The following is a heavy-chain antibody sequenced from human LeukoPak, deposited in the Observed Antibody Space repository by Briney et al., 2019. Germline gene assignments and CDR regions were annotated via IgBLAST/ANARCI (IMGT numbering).Heavy chain of an antibody. CDR1: GFTFSSYW. V-gene: IGHV3-7*03. D-gene: IGHD2-15*01. J-gene: IGHJ3*02. Sequence: GGSLRLSCAASGFTFSSYWMTRVRQAPGKGLEWVANIKQDGSDKNYVDSVKGRFTISRDNAKNSLYLQMNSLRAEDTAVYYCARDKGTRYCSGGSCYAIDAFDTWGQGTMVTVSS. CDR2: IKQDGSDK. CDR3: ARDKGTRYCSGGSCYAIDAFDT.